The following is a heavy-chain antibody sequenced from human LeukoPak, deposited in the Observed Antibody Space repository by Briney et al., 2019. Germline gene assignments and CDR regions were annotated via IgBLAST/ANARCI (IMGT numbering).Heavy chain of an antibody. D-gene: IGHD6-13*01. CDR3: VKDRTYSSSWYEEKNFDY. Sequence: GGSLRLSCVASGFNFDDYNMHWVRQAPGKGLEWVSLISWDGDNTYYADSLKGRFTISRDNSKNSLYLQMNSLRTEDTALYYCVKDRTYSSSWYEEKNFDYWGQGTLVTVYS. V-gene: IGHV3-43*01. CDR1: GFNFDDYN. J-gene: IGHJ4*02. CDR2: ISWDGDNT.